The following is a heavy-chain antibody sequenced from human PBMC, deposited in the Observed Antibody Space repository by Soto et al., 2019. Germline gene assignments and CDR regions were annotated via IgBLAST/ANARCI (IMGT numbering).Heavy chain of an antibody. J-gene: IGHJ6*03. CDR1: GFTFSTYA. D-gene: IGHD2-8*01. Sequence: PGGSLRLSCAASGFTFSTYAMSWVRQAPGKGLEWVSTITTSGGNTYYADSVQGRFTISRDNSKNTLYLQMNSLRAEDTAVYYCAGRYCTNGVCYTNYYYYIDVWGKGT. CDR2: ITTSGGNT. CDR3: AGRYCTNGVCYTNYYYYIDV. V-gene: IGHV3-23*01.